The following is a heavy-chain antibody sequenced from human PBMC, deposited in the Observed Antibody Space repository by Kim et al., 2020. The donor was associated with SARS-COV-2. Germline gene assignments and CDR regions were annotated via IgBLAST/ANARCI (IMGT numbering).Heavy chain of an antibody. CDR2: ISSSGRT. V-gene: IGHV3-11*06. Sequence: GGSLRLSCAASGFSFSDNYMTWIRQAPGKGLEWLSDISSSGRTSYTDSVKGRFTISRDNATKSLYLQMNSLRVDDAAVYYCARHRDGYNSFDYWGQGTLVTVAA. J-gene: IGHJ4*02. CDR3: ARHRDGYNSFDY. CDR1: GFSFSDNY. D-gene: IGHD5-12*01.